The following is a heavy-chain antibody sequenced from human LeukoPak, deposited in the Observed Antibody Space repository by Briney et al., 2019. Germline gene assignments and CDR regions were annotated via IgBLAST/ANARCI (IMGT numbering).Heavy chain of an antibody. CDR3: AAMLGYCSSTSCAPFDY. Sequence: SETLPLTCAVYGGSFSGYYWSWIRQPPGKGLEWIGYIYYSGSTNYNPSLKSRVTISVDTSKNQFSLKLSSVTAADTAVYYCAAMLGYCSSTSCAPFDYWGQGTLVTVSS. J-gene: IGHJ4*02. CDR2: IYYSGST. CDR1: GGSFSGYY. V-gene: IGHV4-59*08. D-gene: IGHD2-2*01.